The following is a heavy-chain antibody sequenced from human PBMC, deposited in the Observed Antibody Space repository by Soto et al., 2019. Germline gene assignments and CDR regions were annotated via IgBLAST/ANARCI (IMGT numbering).Heavy chain of an antibody. J-gene: IGHJ5*02. CDR2: ISAYNGKT. CDR3: ARVFWEQMVNGWFDP. CDR1: GYTFTSYG. V-gene: IGHV1-18*01. D-gene: IGHD6-13*01. Sequence: ASVKVSCKASGYTFTSYGISWVRQAPGQGLEWMGWISAYNGKTNYAQKLQGRVTMTTDTSTSTAYMELRSLRSDDTAVYYCARVFWEQMVNGWFDPWGQGTLVTVSS.